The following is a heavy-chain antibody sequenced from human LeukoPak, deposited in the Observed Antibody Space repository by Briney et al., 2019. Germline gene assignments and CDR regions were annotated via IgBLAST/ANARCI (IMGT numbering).Heavy chain of an antibody. CDR1: GGTFSSYA. J-gene: IGHJ4*02. Sequence: SVKVSCKASGGTFSSYAISWVRQAPGQGLEWMGGIIPIFGTANYAQKFQGRVTITADESTSTAYMELSSLRSEDTAVYYCARAQAYYYDSSGYCLGYWGQGTLVTVSS. D-gene: IGHD3-22*01. V-gene: IGHV1-69*13. CDR3: ARAQAYYYDSSGYCLGY. CDR2: IIPIFGTA.